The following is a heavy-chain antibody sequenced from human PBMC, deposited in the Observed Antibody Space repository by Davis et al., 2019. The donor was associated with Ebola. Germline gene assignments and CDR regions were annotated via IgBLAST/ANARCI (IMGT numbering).Heavy chain of an antibody. D-gene: IGHD3-10*01. J-gene: IGHJ5*02. CDR1: GRSISSSSYY. CDR3: ARTSPGGRFDP. CDR2: IYYSGST. V-gene: IGHV4-39*07. Sequence: SETLSLTCTVSGRSISSSSYYWGWIRQPPGKGLEWIGSIYYSGSTNYNPSLKSRVTISVDTSKNQFSLKLSSVTAADTAVYYCARTSPGGRFDPWGQGTLVTVSS.